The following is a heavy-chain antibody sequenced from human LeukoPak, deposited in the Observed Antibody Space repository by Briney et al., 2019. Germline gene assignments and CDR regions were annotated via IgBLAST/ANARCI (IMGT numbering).Heavy chain of an antibody. CDR3: ATPPDGFGELFDRGGTNLGY. Sequence: PGGSLRLSCVASGFTFSSYAMSWVRQAPGKGLEWVSAISGSGGSTYYADSVKGRFTISRDNSKNTLYLQMNSLRAEDTAVYYCATPPDGFGELFDRGGTNLGYWGQGTLVTVSS. J-gene: IGHJ4*02. V-gene: IGHV3-23*01. CDR2: ISGSGGST. D-gene: IGHD3-10*01. CDR1: GFTFSSYA.